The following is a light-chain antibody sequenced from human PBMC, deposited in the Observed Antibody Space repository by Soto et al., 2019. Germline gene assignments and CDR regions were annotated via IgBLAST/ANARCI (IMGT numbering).Light chain of an antibody. J-gene: IGKJ4*01. CDR3: QQYDTSHLT. V-gene: IGKV3-20*01. Sequence: EIVLTQSPGTLSLSPGETATLSCRASQSVTSSYLAWYQQKPGQAPRLLIYGASSRATGIPDRFSGSGSGTDFTLTISRLEPEDFAVYYCQQYDTSHLTFGGGTRVDIK. CDR1: QSVTSSY. CDR2: GAS.